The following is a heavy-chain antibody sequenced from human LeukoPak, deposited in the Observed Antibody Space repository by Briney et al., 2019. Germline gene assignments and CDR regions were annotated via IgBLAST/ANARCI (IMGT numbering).Heavy chain of an antibody. J-gene: IGHJ6*02. CDR2: ISSSSSYI. V-gene: IGHV3-21*01. Sequence: GGSLRLSCAASGFTFSSYSMNWVRQPPGKGLEWVSSISSSSSYIYYADSVKGRFTISRDNAKNSLYLQMNSLRAEDTAVYYCARDLGSSGYYIYYYGMDVWGQGTTVTVSS. D-gene: IGHD3-22*01. CDR3: ARDLGSSGYYIYYYGMDV. CDR1: GFTFSSYS.